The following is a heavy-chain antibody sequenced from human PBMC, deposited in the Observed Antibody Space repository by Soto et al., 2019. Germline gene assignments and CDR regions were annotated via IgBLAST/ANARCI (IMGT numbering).Heavy chain of an antibody. D-gene: IGHD4-17*01. CDR2: IYYSGST. CDR3: ARRYGGAFDI. J-gene: IGHJ3*02. CDR1: GVSISSYY. Sequence: SETLSLTCTVSGVSISSYYWSWIRQPPGKGLEWIGYIYYSGSTNYNPSLKSRVTISVDMSKNQFSLKLSSVTAADTAVYYCARRYGGAFDIWGQGTMVTASS. V-gene: IGHV4-59*01.